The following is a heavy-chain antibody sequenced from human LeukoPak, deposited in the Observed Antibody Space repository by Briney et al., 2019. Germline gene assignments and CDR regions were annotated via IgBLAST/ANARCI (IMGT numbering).Heavy chain of an antibody. J-gene: IGHJ6*02. V-gene: IGHV1-2*02. D-gene: IGHD6-13*01. Sequence: ASVKVSCKASGYTFTGYYMHWVRQAPGQGLEWMGWINPKSGGTIYAQKFQGRVTMTRDTSISTAYMELSRLRSDDTAVYYCARDYSSINLVYYYYGMDVWGQGTTVTVSS. CDR1: GYTFTGYY. CDR3: ARDYSSINLVYYYYGMDV. CDR2: INPKSGGT.